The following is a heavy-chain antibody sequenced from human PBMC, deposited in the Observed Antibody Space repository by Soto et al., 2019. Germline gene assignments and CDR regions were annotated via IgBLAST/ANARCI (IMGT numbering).Heavy chain of an antibody. CDR2: IFHSGST. CDR1: GGSIRSNNR. V-gene: IGHV4-4*02. CDR3: ARDVGSSHGPGHPHYFDY. Sequence: SETLSLTCAVSGGSIRSNNRWSWVRQPPGKGLEWIGEIFHSGSTNYNPSLKTRVTISVDKSKNQFSLKLSSVTAADTAVYYCARDVGSSHGPGHPHYFDYWGQGTLVTVSS. D-gene: IGHD2-2*01. J-gene: IGHJ4*02.